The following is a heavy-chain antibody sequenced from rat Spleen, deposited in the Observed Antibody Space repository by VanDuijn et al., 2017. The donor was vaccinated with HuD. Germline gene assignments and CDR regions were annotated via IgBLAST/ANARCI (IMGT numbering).Heavy chain of an antibody. Sequence: EVQLVESGGGLVQPGRSLKLSCAASGFTFSDYYMVWVRQAPKKGLEWVASISYEGSSTYYGDSVKGRFTISRDNAKSTLYLQMDSLRSQETATYYCATGPRYPGWFAYWGQGTLVTVSS. D-gene: IGHD1-4*01. V-gene: IGHV5-22*01. J-gene: IGHJ3*01. CDR3: ATGPRYPGWFAY. CDR2: ISYEGSST. CDR1: GFTFSDYY.